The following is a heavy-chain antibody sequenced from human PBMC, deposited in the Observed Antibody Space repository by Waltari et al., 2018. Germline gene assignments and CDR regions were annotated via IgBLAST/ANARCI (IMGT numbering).Heavy chain of an antibody. V-gene: IGHV1-2*02. CDR3: AREVSGYYYMDV. J-gene: IGHJ6*03. Sequence: QVQVVQSGAEVRKRGASVEVSCKASGYRFTGNYMHWVRQAPGQGLEWMGWLNPNTGYTNYAQKFQGRVAMTRDTSISTAYMELSRLTSDDTAVYFCAREVSGYYYMDVWGKGTTVTISS. CDR2: LNPNTGYT. D-gene: IGHD6-6*01. CDR1: GYRFTGNY.